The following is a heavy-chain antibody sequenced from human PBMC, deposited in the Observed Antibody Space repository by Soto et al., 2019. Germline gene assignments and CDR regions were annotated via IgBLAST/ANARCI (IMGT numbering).Heavy chain of an antibody. Sequence: QVQLVQSGAEVKKPGASVKVSCKASGYTFTTYAMHWVRQAPGQRLEWVGWINPGNGDTTYSQKFQGRVTITRDTTASTGYMELSSLRSEDTAVYYCARPHYFGPGTYWDYWGQGALVTGSS. V-gene: IGHV1-3*01. D-gene: IGHD3-10*01. J-gene: IGHJ4*02. CDR1: GYTFTTYA. CDR3: ARPHYFGPGTYWDY. CDR2: INPGNGDT.